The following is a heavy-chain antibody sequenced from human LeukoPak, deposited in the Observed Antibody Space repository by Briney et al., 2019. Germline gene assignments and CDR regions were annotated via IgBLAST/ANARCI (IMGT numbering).Heavy chain of an antibody. D-gene: IGHD3-22*01. CDR2: IKQDGSEK. V-gene: IGHV3-7*01. CDR1: GFTFSSYW. CDR3: ARDDYYDSSGYYTNWSDP. Sequence: PGGSLRLSCAASGFTFSSYWMSWVRQAPGKGLEWVANIKQDGSEKYYVDSVKGRFTISRDNAKNSLYLQMNSLRAEDTAVYYCARDDYYDSSGYYTNWSDPWGQGTLVTVSS. J-gene: IGHJ5*02.